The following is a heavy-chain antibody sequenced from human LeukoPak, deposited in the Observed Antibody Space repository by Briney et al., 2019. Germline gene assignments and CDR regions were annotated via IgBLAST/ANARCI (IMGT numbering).Heavy chain of an antibody. CDR3: ARGATVGDGYNA. V-gene: IGHV4-59*12. CDR2: VYHTGDT. D-gene: IGHD5-24*01. Sequence: SETLSLTCTVSGGSISSFYWSWIRQPPGKGLEWIGYVYHTGDTYYSPSLKSRVTISVDTSKNQFSLKLSSVTAADTAVYYCARGATVGDGYNAWGQGTLVTVSS. CDR1: GGSISSFY. J-gene: IGHJ5*02.